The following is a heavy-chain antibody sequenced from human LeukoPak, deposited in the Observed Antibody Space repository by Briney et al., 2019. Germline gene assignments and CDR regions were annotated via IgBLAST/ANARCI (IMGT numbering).Heavy chain of an antibody. CDR2: SYDSGST. J-gene: IGHJ6*02. CDR1: GESISSYY. V-gene: IGHV4-59*08. CDR3: ARRRYYYDSSGYHYGMDV. Sequence: PSETLSLTCIVSGESISSYYWSWIRQPPGKGLEWIGYSYDSGSTNYNPSLKSRVTISVDTSKNQFSLKLSSVTAADTAVYYCARRRYYYDSSGYHYGMDVWGQGTTVTVSS. D-gene: IGHD3-22*01.